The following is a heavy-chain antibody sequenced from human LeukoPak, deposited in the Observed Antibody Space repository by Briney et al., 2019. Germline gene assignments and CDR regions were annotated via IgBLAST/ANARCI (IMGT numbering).Heavy chain of an antibody. CDR3: AKDRSGTWSYDL. J-gene: IGHJ5*02. V-gene: IGHV3-30*18. Sequence: QPGRSLRLSCAASGFTFSSYAMHWVRQAPGKGLEWVTIIWYDGNRKHYADSVKGRFTISRGNSKSTLYLQMDSLRVEDTAVYYCAKDRSGTWSYDLWGQGTLVTVSS. CDR1: GFTFSSYA. CDR2: IWYDGNRK. D-gene: IGHD2-15*01.